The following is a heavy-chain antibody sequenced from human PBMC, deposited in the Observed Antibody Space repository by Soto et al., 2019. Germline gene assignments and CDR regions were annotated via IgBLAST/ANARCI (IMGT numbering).Heavy chain of an antibody. D-gene: IGHD3-10*01. J-gene: IGHJ4*02. CDR2: ISGSGGST. CDR3: ATILWFGELTYFDY. Sequence: GGSLRLSCAASGFTFSSYAMSWVRQAPGKGLEWVSAISGSGGSTYYADSVKGRFTISRDNSKNTLYLQMNSLRAEDTAVYYCATILWFGELTYFDYWGQGTLVTVSS. V-gene: IGHV3-23*01. CDR1: GFTFSSYA.